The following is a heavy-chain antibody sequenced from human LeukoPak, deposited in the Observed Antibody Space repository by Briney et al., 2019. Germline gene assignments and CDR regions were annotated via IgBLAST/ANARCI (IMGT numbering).Heavy chain of an antibody. V-gene: IGHV4-59*01. CDR2: IYYSGST. J-gene: IGHJ5*02. CDR3: ARDQNSYGSGRWFAP. D-gene: IGHD3-10*01. CDR1: GGSISSYY. Sequence: SETLSLTCTVSGGSISSYYWSWIRQPPGKGLGWIGYIYYSGSTNYNPSLKSRGTISVDTSKNQFSLKLSSVTAADTAVYYCARDQNSYGSGRWFAPWGQGTLVTVSS.